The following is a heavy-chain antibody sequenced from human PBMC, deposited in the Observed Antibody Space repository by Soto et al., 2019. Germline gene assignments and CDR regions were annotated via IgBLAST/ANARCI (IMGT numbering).Heavy chain of an antibody. CDR2: IHSDDDK. J-gene: IGHJ3*01. CDR1: GFLMSNNGVS. Sequence: QISLKESGPTLVKPTQTLTLTCTFSGFLMSNNGVSVGWIRQPPGKALEWLALIHSDDDKRYSPSLKSRLTITKDTSKHHVVLMMRNIDPVDTATYDCVGQRGNAFDFWGQGTMVTVSS. D-gene: IGHD7-27*01. V-gene: IGHV2-5*02. CDR3: VGQRGNAFDF.